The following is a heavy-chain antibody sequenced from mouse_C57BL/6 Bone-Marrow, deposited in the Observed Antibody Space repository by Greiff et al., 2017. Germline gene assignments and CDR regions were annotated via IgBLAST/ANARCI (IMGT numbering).Heavy chain of an antibody. CDR3: ARDYGSPYYFDY. V-gene: IGHV1-69*01. D-gene: IGHD1-1*01. Sequence: VKLQQPGAELVMPGASVKLSCKASGYTFTSYWMHWVKQRPGQGLEWIGEIDPSDSYTNYNQKFKGKSTLTVDKSSSTAYMQLSSLTSEDSAVYYCARDYGSPYYFDYWGQGTTLTVSS. CDR2: IDPSDSYT. CDR1: GYTFTSYW. J-gene: IGHJ2*01.